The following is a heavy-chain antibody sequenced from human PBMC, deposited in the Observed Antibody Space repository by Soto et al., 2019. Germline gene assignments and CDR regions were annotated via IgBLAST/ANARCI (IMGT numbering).Heavy chain of an antibody. CDR2: FDPEDGET. V-gene: IGHV1-24*01. Sequence: ASVKVSCKVSGYTLTELSMHSVRQAPGKGLEWMGGFDPEDGETIYAQKFQGRVTMTEDTSTDTAYMELSSLRSEDTAVYYCATYSPKHYYDSSGYAGMDVWVQGTTVTVSS. J-gene: IGHJ6*02. D-gene: IGHD3-22*01. CDR3: ATYSPKHYYDSSGYAGMDV. CDR1: GYTLTELS.